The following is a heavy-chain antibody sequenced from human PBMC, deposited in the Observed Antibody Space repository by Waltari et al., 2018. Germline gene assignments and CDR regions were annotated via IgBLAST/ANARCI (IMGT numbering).Heavy chain of an antibody. CDR3: ARRGSYYAYYFDY. V-gene: IGHV4-38-2*01. CDR1: GYSISSGYY. J-gene: IGHJ4*02. Sequence: QVQLQESGPGLVKPSETLSLTCAVSGYSISSGYYSGWIRQPPGKGLEWIGSIYHSGSTYYNPSLKSRVTISVDTSKNQFSLKLSSVTAADTAVYYCARRGSYYAYYFDYWGQGTLVTVSS. D-gene: IGHD1-26*01. CDR2: IYHSGST.